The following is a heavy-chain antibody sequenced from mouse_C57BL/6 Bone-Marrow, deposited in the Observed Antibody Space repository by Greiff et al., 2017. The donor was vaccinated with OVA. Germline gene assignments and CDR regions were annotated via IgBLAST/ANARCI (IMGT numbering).Heavy chain of an antibody. Sequence: QVQLKQSGAELVKPGASVKMSCKASGYTFTSYWITWVKQRPGQGLEWIGDIYPGSGSTNYNEKFKSKATLTVDTSSSTAYMQLSSLTSEDSAVYDCAREWSYYSKEMDYWGQGTSVTVSS. D-gene: IGHD2-5*01. J-gene: IGHJ4*01. V-gene: IGHV1-55*01. CDR2: IYPGSGST. CDR3: AREWSYYSKEMDY. CDR1: GYTFTSYW.